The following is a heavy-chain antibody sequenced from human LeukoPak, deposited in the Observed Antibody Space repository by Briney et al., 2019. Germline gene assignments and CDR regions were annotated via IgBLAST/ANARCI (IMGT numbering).Heavy chain of an antibody. CDR2: LYTSGST. V-gene: IGHV4-4*07. D-gene: IGHD6-19*01. Sequence: SETLSLTCTVSGASISTYYWSWIRQPAGKGLEWIGRLYTSGSTNYNPSLKSRVTMSVDTSKNQFSLKMSSVTAADTAVYYCARDYDEDSNGWYGIFGYWGQGTLVTVSS. CDR1: GASISTYY. CDR3: ARDYDEDSNGWYGIFGY. J-gene: IGHJ4*02.